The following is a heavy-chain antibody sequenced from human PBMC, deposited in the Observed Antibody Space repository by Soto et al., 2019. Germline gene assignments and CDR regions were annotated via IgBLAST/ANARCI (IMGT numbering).Heavy chain of an antibody. J-gene: IGHJ4*02. V-gene: IGHV3-30*18. Sequence: HPGGSLRLSCAASGFTFSSYGMHWVRQAPGKGLEWVAVISYDGSNKYYADSVKGRFTISRDNSKNTLYLQMNSLRAEDTAVYYCAKDLERYFDWSQFDYWGQGTLVTVSS. CDR3: AKDLERYFDWSQFDY. D-gene: IGHD3-9*01. CDR1: GFTFSSYG. CDR2: ISYDGSNK.